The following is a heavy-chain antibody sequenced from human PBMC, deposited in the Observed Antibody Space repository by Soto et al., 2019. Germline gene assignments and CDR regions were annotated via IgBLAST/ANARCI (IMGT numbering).Heavy chain of an antibody. J-gene: IGHJ3*02. CDR2: IKRDGSEK. CDR3: ARDLYDILTGYSYDAFDI. V-gene: IGHV3-7*01. D-gene: IGHD3-9*01. CDR1: GFTFSSYW. Sequence: GGSLRLSCAASGFTFSSYWMSWVRQAPGKGLEWVANIKRDGSEKYYVDSVKGRFTISRDNAKNSLYLQMNSLRAEDTAVYYCARDLYDILTGYSYDAFDIWGQGTMVTVSS.